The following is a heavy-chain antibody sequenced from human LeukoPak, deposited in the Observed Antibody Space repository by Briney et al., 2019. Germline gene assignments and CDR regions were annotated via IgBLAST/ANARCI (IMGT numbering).Heavy chain of an antibody. CDR1: GYSFTSYW. D-gene: IGHD3-9*01. Sequence: AGESLKISCKGSGYSFTSYWIGWVRQMPGKGLEWMGIIYPGDSDTRYSPSFQGQVTISADKSISTAYLQWSSLKASDTAMYYCARRGLLGHYDWTRSVPGDYFDYWGQGTLVTVSS. CDR2: IYPGDSDT. J-gene: IGHJ4*02. V-gene: IGHV5-51*01. CDR3: ARRGLLGHYDWTRSVPGDYFDY.